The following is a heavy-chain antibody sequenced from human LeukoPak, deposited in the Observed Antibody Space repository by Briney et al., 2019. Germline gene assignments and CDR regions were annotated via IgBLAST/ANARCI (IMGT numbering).Heavy chain of an antibody. J-gene: IGHJ4*02. D-gene: IGHD3-22*01. CDR1: GYTFTRYD. V-gene: IGHV1-8*03. Sequence: GASVKVSCKASGYTFTRYDINWVRQATGQGLEWMGWMNPKSGNTGHAQKFQGRVTITRDTSISTVYMELSSLRSEDTAVNFCARVDSSPDYWGLRTLVTVSS. CDR3: ARVDSSPDY. CDR2: MNPKSGNT.